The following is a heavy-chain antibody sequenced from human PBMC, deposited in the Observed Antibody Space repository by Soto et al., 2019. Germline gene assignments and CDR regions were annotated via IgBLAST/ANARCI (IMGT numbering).Heavy chain of an antibody. CDR1: GFTLSSYG. CDR3: AKDLDSSSSGFDD. V-gene: IGHV3-30*18. CDR2: ISYDGSNK. D-gene: IGHD6-6*01. Sequence: GSLRLSCAASGFTLSSYGMHWVRQAPGKGLEWVAVISYDGSNKYYADSVKGRFTISRDNSKNTLYLQMNSLRAEDTAVYYCAKDLDSSSSGFDDWGQGTLVTVSS. J-gene: IGHJ4*02.